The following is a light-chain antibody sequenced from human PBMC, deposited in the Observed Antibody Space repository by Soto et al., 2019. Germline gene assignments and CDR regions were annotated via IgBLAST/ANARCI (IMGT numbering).Light chain of an antibody. CDR2: EGS. Sequence: QSALTQPASVSGSPGQSITISCTGTSSDVGSYNLVSWYQQHPGKAPKLMIYEGSKRPSGVSNRFSGSKSGNTASLTISGLQAEDEADYYCCSYASSSTLYVFGTGTKLTV. CDR3: CSYASSSTLYV. J-gene: IGLJ1*01. CDR1: SSDVGSYNL. V-gene: IGLV2-23*01.